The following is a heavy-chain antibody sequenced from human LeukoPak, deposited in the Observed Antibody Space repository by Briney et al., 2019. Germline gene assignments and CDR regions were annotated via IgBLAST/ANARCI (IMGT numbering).Heavy chain of an antibody. CDR1: GYTFTGYY. V-gene: IGHV1-2*02. Sequence: ASVKVSCKASGYTFTGYYMHWVRQAPGQGLEWMGWINPNSGGTNYAQKFQGRATMTRDTSISTAYMELSRLRSDDTAVYYCATLQDWLLGGATTYFDYWGQGTLVTVSS. J-gene: IGHJ4*02. CDR2: INPNSGGT. D-gene: IGHD1-26*01. CDR3: ATLQDWLLGGATTYFDY.